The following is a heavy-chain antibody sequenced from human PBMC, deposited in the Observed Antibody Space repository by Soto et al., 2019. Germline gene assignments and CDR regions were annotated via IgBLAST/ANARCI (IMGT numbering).Heavy chain of an antibody. CDR1: GGTFSSYA. CDR2: IIPIFGTA. D-gene: IGHD4-17*01. CDR3: ATPGGYGDYGWFDP. Sequence: SVKVSCKASGGTFSSYAISWVLQAPGQGLEGMGGIIPIFGTANYAQKFQGRVTITADESTSTAYMELSSLRSEDTAVYYCATPGGYGDYGWFDPWGQGTLVTVSS. J-gene: IGHJ5*02. V-gene: IGHV1-69*13.